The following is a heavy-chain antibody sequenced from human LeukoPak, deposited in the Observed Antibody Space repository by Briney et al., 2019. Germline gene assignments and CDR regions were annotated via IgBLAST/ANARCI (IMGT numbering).Heavy chain of an antibody. Sequence: GASVNVSCKASGYTFTSYYMHWVRQAPGQGLEWMGIINPSGGSTSYAQKFQGRVTMTRDTSTSTVYMELSSLRSEDTAVYYCARDTVVVPAAIYSFDHWGQGTLVTVSS. CDR1: GYTFTSYY. CDR3: ARDTVVVPAAIYSFDH. V-gene: IGHV1-46*01. D-gene: IGHD2-2*02. J-gene: IGHJ4*02. CDR2: INPSGGST.